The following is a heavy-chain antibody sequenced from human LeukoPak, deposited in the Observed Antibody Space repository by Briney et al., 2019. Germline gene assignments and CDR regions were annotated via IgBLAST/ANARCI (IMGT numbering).Heavy chain of an antibody. J-gene: IGHJ5*02. Sequence: PWGSLRLSCAASGFTFSSYGMHRVRQAPGKALEWVAVIWYDGSNKYYADSVKGRFTISRDNSKNTLYLQMNSLRAEDTAVYYCAREGRFLELFDPWGQGTLVTVSS. CDR3: AREGRFLELFDP. V-gene: IGHV3-33*01. CDR1: GFTFSSYG. D-gene: IGHD3-3*01. CDR2: IWYDGSNK.